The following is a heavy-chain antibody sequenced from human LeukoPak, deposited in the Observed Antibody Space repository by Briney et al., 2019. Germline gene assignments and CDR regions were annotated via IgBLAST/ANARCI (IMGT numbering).Heavy chain of an antibody. CDR1: GYTFTGYY. CDR2: INPNSGGT. V-gene: IGHV1-2*04. J-gene: IGHJ3*02. D-gene: IGHD6-13*01. CDR3: ARRYSSSWYGEAFDI. Sequence: ASVEVSCKASGYTFTGYYMHWVRQAPGQGLEWMGWINPNSGGTNYAQKFQGWVTMTRDTSISTAYMELSRLRSDDTAVYYCARRYSSSWYGEAFDIWGQGTMVTVSS.